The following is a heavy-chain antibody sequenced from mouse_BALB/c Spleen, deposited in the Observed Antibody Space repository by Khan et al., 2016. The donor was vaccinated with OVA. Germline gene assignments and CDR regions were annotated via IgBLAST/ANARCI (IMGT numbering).Heavy chain of an antibody. CDR2: ISYSGGT. D-gene: IGHD1-1*01. CDR3: ARGNYYGYYFDY. Sequence: EVELVESGPGLVKPSQSLSLTRTFTGYSITSGYAWNWIRQFPGNKLEWMGYISYSGGTSYNPSLKSRISITRDTSKNQFFLQLNSVTTEDTATYYCARGNYYGYYFDYWGQGTTLTVSS. J-gene: IGHJ2*01. V-gene: IGHV3-2*02. CDR1: GYSITSGYA.